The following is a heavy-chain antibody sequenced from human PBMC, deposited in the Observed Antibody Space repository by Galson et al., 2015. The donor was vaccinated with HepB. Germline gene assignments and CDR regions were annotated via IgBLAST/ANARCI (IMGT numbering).Heavy chain of an antibody. V-gene: IGHV5-51*01. CDR3: ARHIRHYYDSSGYYYSGAFDI. D-gene: IGHD3-22*01. CDR1: GYSFTSYW. J-gene: IGHJ3*02. Sequence: QSGAEVKKPGESLKISCKGSGYSFTSYWIGWVRQMPGKGLEWMGIIYPGDSDTRYSPSFQGQVTISADKSISTAYLQWSSLKASDTAMYYCARHIRHYYDSSGYYYSGAFDIWGQGTMVTVSS. CDR2: IYPGDSDT.